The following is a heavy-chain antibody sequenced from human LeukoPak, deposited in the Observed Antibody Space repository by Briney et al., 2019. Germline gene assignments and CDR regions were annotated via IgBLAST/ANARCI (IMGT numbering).Heavy chain of an antibody. CDR1: GFTLSSKY. CDR3: ARGQRSWAFDY. CDR2: IYSGGST. D-gene: IGHD6-13*01. Sequence: GGSLRLSCAASGFTLSSKYMSWVPQAPGKGLEWVSVIYSGGSTYYADSVKGRFTISRHNSKNTLYLQMNSLRAEDTAVYYCARGQRSWAFDYWGQGTLVTVSS. V-gene: IGHV3-53*04. J-gene: IGHJ4*02.